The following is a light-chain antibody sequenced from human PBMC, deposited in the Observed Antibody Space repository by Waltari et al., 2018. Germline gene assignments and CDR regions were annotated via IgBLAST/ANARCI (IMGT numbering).Light chain of an antibody. CDR1: RSVSANF. J-gene: IGKJ4*01. CDR3: QQYGSSGS. CDR2: DSF. Sequence: CRASRSVSANFLAWDQKKPGQAPRLRIPDSFRRATGVPDRFSGSGAETDFTLNITRLEPDDFAVYFCQQYGSSGSFGGGTKLEIK. V-gene: IGKV3-20*01.